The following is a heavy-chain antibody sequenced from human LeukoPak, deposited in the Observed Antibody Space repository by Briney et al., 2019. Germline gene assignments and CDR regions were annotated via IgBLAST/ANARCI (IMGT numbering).Heavy chain of an antibody. V-gene: IGHV3-23*01. Sequence: PGGSLRLSCAASGFTFSSYAMSWVRQAPGKGLEWVSAISGSGGSTYYADSVKGRFTISRDNSKNTLYLQMNSLRAEDTAVYYCAKELLRFLEWFYGMDVWGQGTTVTVSS. J-gene: IGHJ6*02. CDR3: AKELLRFLEWFYGMDV. D-gene: IGHD3-3*01. CDR1: GFTFSSYA. CDR2: ISGSGGST.